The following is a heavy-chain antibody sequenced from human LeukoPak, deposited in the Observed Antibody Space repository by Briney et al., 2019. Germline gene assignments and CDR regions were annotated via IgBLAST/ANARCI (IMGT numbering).Heavy chain of an antibody. V-gene: IGHV1-2*02. CDR2: INPDTSGT. D-gene: IGHD3-22*01. CDR1: GYTFTDYY. Sequence: GASVKVSSKASGYTFTDYYFHWVRQAPGQGLEWMGWINPDTSGTNYAQKFQGRVTMTRDTSISTAYMELSSLRSDDTAVYYCARDSSNYYFGPIDYWGQGSLVTVSS. J-gene: IGHJ4*02. CDR3: ARDSSNYYFGPIDY.